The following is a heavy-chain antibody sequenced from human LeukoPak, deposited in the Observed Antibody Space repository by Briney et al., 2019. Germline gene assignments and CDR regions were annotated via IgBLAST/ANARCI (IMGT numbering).Heavy chain of an antibody. V-gene: IGHV3-30*02. CDR2: IRYDGSNR. J-gene: IGHJ4*02. Sequence: GGSLRLSCAASGFSFITYGIHWVRQAPGKGLEWVSFIRYDGSNRFYADSVRGRFTISRDNSKNTVYLQMNSLRAEDTAVYYCAKDRSMTTVTPFDNWGQGTLVAVSS. D-gene: IGHD4-17*01. CDR1: GFSFITYG. CDR3: AKDRSMTTVTPFDN.